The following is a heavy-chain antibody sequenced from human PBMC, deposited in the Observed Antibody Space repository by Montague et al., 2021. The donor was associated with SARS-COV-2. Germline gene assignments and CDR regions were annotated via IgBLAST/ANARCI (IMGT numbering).Heavy chain of an antibody. CDR3: TTAIAVAGTGRYYYYYGMDV. V-gene: IGHV3-15*01. D-gene: IGHD6-19*01. CDR1: GFTFSNAW. J-gene: IGHJ6*02. Sequence: SLRLSCEASGFTFSNAWMSWVRQAPGKGLEWVGRIKSKTDSGTTDYAXPVKGRFTISRDDSKNTLYLQMNSLKTEDTAVYYCTTAIAVAGTGRYYYYYGMDVWGQGTTVTVS. CDR2: IKSKTDSGTT.